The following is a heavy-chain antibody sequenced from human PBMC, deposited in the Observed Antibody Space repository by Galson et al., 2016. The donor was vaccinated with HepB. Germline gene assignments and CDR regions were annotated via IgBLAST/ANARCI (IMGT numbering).Heavy chain of an antibody. V-gene: IGHV3-9*01. CDR2: ISWNSDTI. J-gene: IGHJ4*02. D-gene: IGHD3-16*01. CDR1: GFRFDDYA. CDR3: AKGGGFMTGSNFDY. Sequence: SLRLSCAASGFRFDDYAMHWVRQAPGKGLEWVSGISWNSDTIGYVDSVKGRFTISRDNAKNSLYLQMNSLRAEDTALYNCAKGGGFMTGSNFDYWGQGTLVTVSS.